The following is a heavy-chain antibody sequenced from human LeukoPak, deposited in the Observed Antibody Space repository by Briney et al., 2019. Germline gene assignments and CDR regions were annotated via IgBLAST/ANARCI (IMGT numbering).Heavy chain of an antibody. J-gene: IGHJ4*02. CDR2: ISWNSGSI. Sequence: GRSLRLSCAASGFTFDDYAMHWVRQAPGKGLEWVSGISWNSGSIGYADSVKGRFTISRDNAKNSLYLQMNSLRAEDTAVYYCAKFALGAPIDYWGQGTLVTVSS. CDR1: GFTFDDYA. CDR3: AKFALGAPIDY. V-gene: IGHV3-9*01. D-gene: IGHD3-10*01.